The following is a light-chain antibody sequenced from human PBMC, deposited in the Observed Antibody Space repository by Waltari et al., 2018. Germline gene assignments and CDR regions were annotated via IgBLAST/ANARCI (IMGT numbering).Light chain of an antibody. CDR3: CSYAGSNSLV. CDR2: EVR. CDR1: SSDVGNYNY. V-gene: IGLV2-8*01. J-gene: IGLJ2*01. Sequence: QSALTQPPSASGSPGQSVTISCTGTSSDVGNYNYVSWYQHHPGKAPKLRIYEVRNRPSGVPDRSSGSRSGNTASLIVSGLQAEDEADYYCCSYAGSNSLVFGGGTKLTVL.